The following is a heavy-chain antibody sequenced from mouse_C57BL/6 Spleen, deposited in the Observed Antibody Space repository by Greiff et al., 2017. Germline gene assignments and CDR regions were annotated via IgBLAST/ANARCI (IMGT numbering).Heavy chain of an antibody. CDR2: ISPYNGGT. J-gene: IGHJ2*01. V-gene: IGHV1-19*01. D-gene: IGHD2-13*01. CDR3: ARGLGDYYFDY. Sequence: VQLKQSGPVLVKPGASVKMSCKASGYTFTDYYMNWLKQSHGKSLEWIGVISPYNGGTSYNQKFKGKATLTVDKSSRTDYMELNSLTSEDSAVYYCARGLGDYYFDYWGQGTTLTVSS. CDR1: GYTFTDYY.